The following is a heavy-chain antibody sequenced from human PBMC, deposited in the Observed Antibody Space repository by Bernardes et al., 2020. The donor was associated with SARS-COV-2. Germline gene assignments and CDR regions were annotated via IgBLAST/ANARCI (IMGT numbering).Heavy chain of an antibody. CDR3: AGYGSGSYKWFDP. Sequence: GGFLRLSCAASVFPFSSYAMTWLRQAPGKGLEWVSTISVSGCSTYYADSVKGRFTISSDNSKNTLYLQMNSLRAEDTAVFYCAGYGSGSYKWFDPWGQGTLVTVSS. D-gene: IGHD3-10*01. V-gene: IGHV3-23*01. CDR2: ISVSGCST. CDR1: VFPFSSYA. J-gene: IGHJ5*02.